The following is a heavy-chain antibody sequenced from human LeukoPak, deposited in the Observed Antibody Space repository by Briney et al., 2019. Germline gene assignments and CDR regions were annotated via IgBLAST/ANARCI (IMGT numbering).Heavy chain of an antibody. CDR2: ISVYNGNT. Sequence: ASVKVSCKASGYTXTTYGISGVRQAPGQGLEWLGRISVYNGNTNYAQKLQGRVTMTTDTPTSTAYMELRSLRSDDTAVYYCARMILLLGDVLTVPPRGFDYWGQGTLVTVSS. CDR3: ARMILLLGDVLTVPPRGFDY. V-gene: IGHV1-18*01. D-gene: IGHD3-9*01. J-gene: IGHJ4*02. CDR1: GYTXTTYG.